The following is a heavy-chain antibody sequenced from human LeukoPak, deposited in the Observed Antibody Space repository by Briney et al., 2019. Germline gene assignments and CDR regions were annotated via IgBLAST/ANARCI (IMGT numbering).Heavy chain of an antibody. D-gene: IGHD6-19*01. J-gene: IGHJ1*01. V-gene: IGHV3-30*02. Sequence: GGSLRLSCAASGFTFSSYGMHWVRQAPGKGLEWVTYIRYDGSNKYYADSVKGRFTISRDNSKNTLYLQMNSLRPEDTAVYYCARGGKIALAGTRSPQYFQHWGQGTLVTASS. CDR1: GFTFSSYG. CDR2: IRYDGSNK. CDR3: ARGGKIALAGTRSPQYFQH.